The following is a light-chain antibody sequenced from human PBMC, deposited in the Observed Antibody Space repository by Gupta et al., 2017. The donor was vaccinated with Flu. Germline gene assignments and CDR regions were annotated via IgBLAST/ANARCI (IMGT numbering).Light chain of an antibody. Sequence: GMTLKIAGAGTYIGGKNVNWYQQMPGQAPVLVVYDDRQRPSVIPERFSGSNSGTTASLTIIGVEAGDEADYYCQVWDTGRDHWVFGGGTKLTVL. V-gene: IGLV3-21*03. J-gene: IGLJ2*01. CDR2: DDR. CDR1: YIGGKN. CDR3: QVWDTGRDHWV.